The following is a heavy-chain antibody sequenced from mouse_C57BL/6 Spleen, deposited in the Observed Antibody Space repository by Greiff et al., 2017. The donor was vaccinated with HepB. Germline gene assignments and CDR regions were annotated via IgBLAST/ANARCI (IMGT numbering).Heavy chain of an antibody. J-gene: IGHJ4*01. CDR3: ARTGTNYAMDY. V-gene: IGHV1-55*01. CDR1: GYTFTSYW. D-gene: IGHD4-1*01. CDR2: IYPGSGST. Sequence: QVQLQQPGAELVKPGASVKMSCKASGYTFTSYWITWVKQRPGQGLEWIGDIYPGSGSTNYNEKFKSKATLPVDTSSSTAYMQISSLTSADSAVYYCARTGTNYAMDYWGQGTSVTVSS.